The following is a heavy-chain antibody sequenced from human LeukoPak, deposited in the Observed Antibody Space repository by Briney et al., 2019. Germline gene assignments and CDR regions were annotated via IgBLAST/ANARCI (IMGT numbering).Heavy chain of an antibody. Sequence: GASVKVSCKASGYTFTSYGISWVRQAPGQGLEWMGWISAYNGNTNYAQKLQGRVTVTTDTSTSTAYMELRSLRSDDTAVYYCARAGQNYYDSSGYYFDYWGQGTLVTVSS. CDR3: ARAGQNYYDSSGYYFDY. CDR2: ISAYNGNT. V-gene: IGHV1-18*01. CDR1: GYTFTSYG. D-gene: IGHD3-22*01. J-gene: IGHJ4*02.